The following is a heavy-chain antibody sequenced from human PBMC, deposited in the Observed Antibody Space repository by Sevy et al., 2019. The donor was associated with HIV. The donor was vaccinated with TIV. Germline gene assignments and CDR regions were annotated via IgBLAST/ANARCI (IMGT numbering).Heavy chain of an antibody. CDR3: ARDCSSANCLWGMDV. Sequence: GGSVRLSCAASGFTFSNYWMSWVRQAPGKGLEWVANIKRDGSEKYYVASVKGLFTISRDNAKTSLYLQMNSLRVEDTAMYYCARDCSSANCLWGMDVWGQGTMVTVSS. D-gene: IGHD2-2*01. J-gene: IGHJ6*02. CDR1: GFTFSNYW. CDR2: IKRDGSEK. V-gene: IGHV3-7*03.